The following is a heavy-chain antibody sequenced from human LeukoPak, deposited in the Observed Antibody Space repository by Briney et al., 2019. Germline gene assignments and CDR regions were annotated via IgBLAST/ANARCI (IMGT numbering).Heavy chain of an antibody. CDR1: GGTFSSYA. V-gene: IGHV1-69*05. D-gene: IGHD6-6*01. J-gene: IGHJ4*02. CDR2: IIPIFGTA. CDR3: ASAEESSSSSFYFDY. Sequence: ASVKVSCKASGGTFSSYAISWVRQAPGQGLEWMGGIIPIFGTANYAQKFQGRVTITTDESTSTAYMELSSLRSEDTAVYYCASAEESSSSSFYFDYWGQGTLVTVSS.